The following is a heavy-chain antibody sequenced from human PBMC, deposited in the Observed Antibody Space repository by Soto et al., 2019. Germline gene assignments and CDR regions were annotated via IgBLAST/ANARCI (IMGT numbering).Heavy chain of an antibody. J-gene: IGHJ6*02. V-gene: IGHV3-23*01. CDR1: GLTFSNYA. Sequence: GGSLRLSCATSGLTFSNYAMSWVRQAPGGGLEWVSSMSGSSSTTYYADSVRGRFTISRDRSKNTLYLQMNSLRAEDTAVYYCARDKHDYYYGMDVWGQGTTVTVSS. CDR2: MSGSSSTT. CDR3: ARDKHDYYYGMDV.